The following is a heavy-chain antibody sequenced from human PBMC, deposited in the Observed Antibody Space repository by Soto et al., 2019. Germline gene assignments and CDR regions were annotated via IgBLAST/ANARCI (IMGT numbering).Heavy chain of an antibody. CDR2: IYRTGTT. CDR3: AVIPYGDFYFDR. D-gene: IGHD4-17*01. CDR1: GYSISSDYY. J-gene: IGHJ2*01. V-gene: IGHV4-38-2*02. Sequence: QVQLQESGPGLVKPSETLSLTCTVSGYSISSDYYWGWIRQPPGKGLEWIGHIYRTGTTYYNPFLKSRVTISGDTSKNHFSLRLSSVTAAYTPVYYCAVIPYGDFYFDRWGRGTLVTVSS.